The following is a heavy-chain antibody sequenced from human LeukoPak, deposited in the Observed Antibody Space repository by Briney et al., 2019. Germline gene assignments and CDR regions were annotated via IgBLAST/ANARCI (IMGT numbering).Heavy chain of an antibody. V-gene: IGHV4-4*07. D-gene: IGHD6-13*01. CDR1: GVSFSDYY. CDR3: ARGYSSSWYDAGAIYYYYYMDV. CDR2: IYASGGT. Sequence: SESLSLTCAVSGVSFSDYYSSWVRQPAGKGLEWIARIYASGGTNYNPSLKSRVTISVDTSKNQFSLQLRSVTAADTAVYYCARGYSSSWYDAGAIYYYYYMDVWGKGTTVTISS. J-gene: IGHJ6*03.